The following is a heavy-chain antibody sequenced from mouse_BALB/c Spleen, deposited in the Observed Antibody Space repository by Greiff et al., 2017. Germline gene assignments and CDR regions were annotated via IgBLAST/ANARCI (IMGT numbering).Heavy chain of an antibody. CDR3: ARESYYRSRSYWYFDV. D-gene: IGHD1-1*01. CDR1: GFSLTSYG. Sequence: QVQLKESGPGLVAPSQSLSITCTVSGFSLTSYGVHWVRQPPGKGLEWLGVIWAGGSTNYNSALTSRLSISKDNSKSQVFLKMNSLQTDDTAMYYCARESYYRSRSYWYFDVWGAGTTVTVSS. J-gene: IGHJ1*01. V-gene: IGHV2-9*02. CDR2: IWAGGST.